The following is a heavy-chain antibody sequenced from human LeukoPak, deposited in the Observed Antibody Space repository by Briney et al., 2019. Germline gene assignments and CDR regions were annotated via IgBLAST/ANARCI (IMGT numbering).Heavy chain of an antibody. D-gene: IGHD3-22*01. CDR1: GGSISSYY. J-gene: IGHJ6*02. V-gene: IGHV4-59*01. Sequence: SETLSLTCTVSGGSISSYYWSWIRQPPGKGLEWIGYIYYSGSTNYNPSLKSRITISVHTSKNQFSLKLSSVAAADTAVYYCARGRFYDTNWGQGTTVTVSS. CDR3: ARGRFYDTN. CDR2: IYYSGST.